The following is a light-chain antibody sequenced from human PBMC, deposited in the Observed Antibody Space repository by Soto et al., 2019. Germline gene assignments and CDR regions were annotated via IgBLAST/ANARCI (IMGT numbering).Light chain of an antibody. V-gene: IGLV2-14*01. CDR1: SSDVGGYNY. CDR3: SSYTISSPHVV. Sequence: QSALTQPASVSGSPGQSITISCTGTSSDVGGYNYVSWYQRHPGKAPKFMIYDVSNRPSGVSNRFSGSKSGNTASLTISGLQAEDEADYYCSSYTISSPHVVFGGGTKLTVL. CDR2: DVS. J-gene: IGLJ2*01.